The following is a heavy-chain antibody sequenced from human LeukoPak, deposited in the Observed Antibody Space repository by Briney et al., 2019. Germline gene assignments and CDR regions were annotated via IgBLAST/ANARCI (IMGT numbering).Heavy chain of an antibody. CDR1: GYSIRSGYQ. V-gene: IGHV4-38-2*01. CDR2: INYSGRT. D-gene: IGHD4-11*01. CDR3: ARAEINDYNRY. Sequence: SETLSLTCSVSGYSIRSGYQWGWIRQAPGKGLEWIGSINYSGRTYDNPSLKSRVTISIDTSKDQIFLKLRSTTAADTAHYYCARAEINDYNRYWGQGILVIVSS. J-gene: IGHJ4*02.